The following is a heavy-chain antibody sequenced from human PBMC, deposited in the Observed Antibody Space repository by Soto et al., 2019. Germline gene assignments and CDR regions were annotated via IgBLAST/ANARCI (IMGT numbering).Heavy chain of an antibody. V-gene: IGHV1-18*01. Sequence: ASVKVSCKASGYTFTNYGFSWVRQAPGQGLEWVGWISGYNGNTKYAEKFQNRVTMTTDTSTNTAHMELRSLRSDDTAVYYCAREGQAPYYYYGMDVWGQGTAVTVSS. J-gene: IGHJ6*02. CDR3: AREGQAPYYYYGMDV. CDR2: ISGYNGNT. CDR1: GYTFTNYG.